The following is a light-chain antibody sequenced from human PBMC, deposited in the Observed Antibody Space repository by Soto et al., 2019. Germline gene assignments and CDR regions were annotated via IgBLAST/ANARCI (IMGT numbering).Light chain of an antibody. CDR3: CSYAGSYTLV. J-gene: IGLJ3*02. CDR1: SSNIGRNP. V-gene: IGLV1-47*02. CDR2: SND. Sequence: QSVLTQPPSASGTPGQRVTISCSGSSSNIGRNPVYWYQQVSGTAPKLLFYSNDKRPSGVPDRFSGSKSGTLASLAISGLRSEDEADYYCCSYAGSYTLVFGGGTKLTVL.